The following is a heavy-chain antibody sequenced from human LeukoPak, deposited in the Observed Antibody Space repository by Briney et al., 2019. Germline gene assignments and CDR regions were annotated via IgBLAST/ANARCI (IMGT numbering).Heavy chain of an antibody. CDR2: IYHSGST. D-gene: IGHD1-26*01. CDR1: GYSISSGYY. J-gene: IGHJ4*02. Sequence: RPSETLSLTCTVSGYSISSGYYWGWIRQPPGKGLEWIGSIYHSGSTYYNPSLKSRVTISVDTSKNQFSLKLSSVTAADTAVYYCARENYSGSYPDYWGQGTLVTVSS. V-gene: IGHV4-38-2*02. CDR3: ARENYSGSYPDY.